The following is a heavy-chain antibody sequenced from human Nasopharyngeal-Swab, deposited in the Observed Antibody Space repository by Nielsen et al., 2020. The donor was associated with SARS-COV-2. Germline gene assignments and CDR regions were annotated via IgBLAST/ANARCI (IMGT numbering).Heavy chain of an antibody. CDR2: ISAYNGNT. Sequence: ASVKVSCKASGYTFTRYGISWVRQAPGQGLEWMGWISAYNGNTNYAQKLQGRVTMTTDTSTSTAYMELRSLRSDDTAVYYCAREQAAMYYFDYWGQGTLVTVSS. D-gene: IGHD2-2*01. V-gene: IGHV1-18*01. J-gene: IGHJ4*02. CDR3: AREQAAMYYFDY. CDR1: GYTFTRYG.